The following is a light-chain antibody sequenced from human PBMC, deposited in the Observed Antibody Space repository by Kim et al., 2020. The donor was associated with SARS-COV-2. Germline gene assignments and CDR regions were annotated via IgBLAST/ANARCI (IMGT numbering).Light chain of an antibody. CDR2: EDT. CDR3: QSADSSDTYWV. V-gene: IGLV3-25*03. CDR1: ALPKRY. J-gene: IGLJ3*02. Sequence: PGKTPRITCSGDALPKRYAYWFQQKPGQAPVVVIYEDTERPSGIPERFSGSTSGTTVTLTISGVQAEDEADYYCQSADSSDTYWVFGGGTQLTVL.